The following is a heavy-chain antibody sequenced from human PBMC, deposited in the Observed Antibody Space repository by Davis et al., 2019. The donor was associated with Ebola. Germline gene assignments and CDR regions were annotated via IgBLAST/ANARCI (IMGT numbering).Heavy chain of an antibody. Sequence: GGSLRLSCAAPGFTVSSNYMSWVRQAPGKGLEWVSVIYSGGSTYYADSVKGRFTISRDNAKNSLYLQMNSLRDEDTAVYYCARDREILYVYGMDVWGKGTTVTVSS. CDR3: ARDREILYVYGMDV. J-gene: IGHJ6*04. CDR1: GFTVSSNY. D-gene: IGHD2-8*01. V-gene: IGHV3-53*01. CDR2: IYSGGST.